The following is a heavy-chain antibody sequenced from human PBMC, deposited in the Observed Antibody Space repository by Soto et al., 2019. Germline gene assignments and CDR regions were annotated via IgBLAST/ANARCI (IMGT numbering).Heavy chain of an antibody. CDR2: IYHSGAT. V-gene: IGHV4-39*01. CDR1: GDSIRSAHYF. D-gene: IGHD3-16*01. Sequence: KPSETLSLTCSVFGDSIRSAHYFWGWVRQPPGKGLEWIGSIYHSGATFYDPYLRSRVTLSVDTTNNQFSLRLSSVTAADTAVYFCARVSYGSHAFDIWGQGTMVTVSS. J-gene: IGHJ3*02. CDR3: ARVSYGSHAFDI.